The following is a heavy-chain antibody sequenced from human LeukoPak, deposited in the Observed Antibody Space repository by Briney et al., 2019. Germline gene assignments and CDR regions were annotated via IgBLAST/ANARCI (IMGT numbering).Heavy chain of an antibody. J-gene: IGHJ4*02. Sequence: PSETLSLTCTVSGGPISSYYWSWIRQPPGKGLEWIGYVYYSGSTSYNPSLKSRVTISVDTSKNQFSLKLSSVTAADAAVYYCARGPGSGTYWAFDYWGQGTLVTVSS. CDR2: VYYSGST. D-gene: IGHD1-26*01. V-gene: IGHV4-59*01. CDR3: ARGPGSGTYWAFDY. CDR1: GGPISSYY.